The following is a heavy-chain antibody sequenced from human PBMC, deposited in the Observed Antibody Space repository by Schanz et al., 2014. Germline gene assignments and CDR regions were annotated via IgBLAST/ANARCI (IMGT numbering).Heavy chain of an antibody. J-gene: IGHJ4*02. CDR2: VNYIGST. CDR3: ASTHWFGSGTTIVDY. CDR1: GFTFSGYA. V-gene: IGHV4-59*01. Sequence: VQLVESGGGLVQPGGSLRLSCAASGFTFSGYAMSWVRQAPGKGLEWIGYVNYIGSTKYNPSLESRVTISADTSKKQFSLKMTSVTTADTAVYYCASTHWFGSGTTIVDYWGQGTLVTVSS. D-gene: IGHD3-10*01.